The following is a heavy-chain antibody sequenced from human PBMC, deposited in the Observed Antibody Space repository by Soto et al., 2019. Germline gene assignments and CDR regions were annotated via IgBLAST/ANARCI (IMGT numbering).Heavy chain of an antibody. D-gene: IGHD3-3*01. J-gene: IGHJ4*02. CDR3: AHRVLRTVFGLVTTTAIYFDF. V-gene: IGHV2-5*02. CDR1: GFSLTTSGVG. Sequence: QITLNESGPTQVKPRQTLTLTCTFSGFSLTTSGVGVGWIRQSPGKAPQWLALIYLDDDKRYSQSLKSRLTITKDTSKNQGVLTMADLDPADTATYYCAHRVLRTVFGLVTTTAIYFDFWGQGTPVAVSS. CDR2: IYLDDDK.